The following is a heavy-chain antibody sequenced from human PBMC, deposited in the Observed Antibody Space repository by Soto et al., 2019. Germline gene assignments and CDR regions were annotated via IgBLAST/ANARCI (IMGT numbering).Heavy chain of an antibody. J-gene: IGHJ5*02. CDR3: ARDNDYGDYNWFDP. V-gene: IGHV3-21*01. Sequence: EVQLVESGGGLVKPGGSLRLSCAASGFTFISYSMNWVRQVPGKGLEWVSSISSSSSYIYYADSVKGRFTICRDNAKNSLYLQMNSLRAEDTAVYYCARDNDYGDYNWFDPWGQGTLVTVSS. CDR1: GFTFISYS. CDR2: ISSSSSYI. D-gene: IGHD4-17*01.